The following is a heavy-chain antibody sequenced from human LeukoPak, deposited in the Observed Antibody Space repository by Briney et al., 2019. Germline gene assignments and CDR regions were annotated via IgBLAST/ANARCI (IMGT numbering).Heavy chain of an antibody. J-gene: IGHJ4*02. CDR2: INHSGST. CDR1: GGSFSGYY. CDR3: ARVSGDNFDY. Sequence: SETLSLTCAVYGGSFSGYYWNWIHQPPGKGLEWIGEINHSGSTNYNPSLKSRVTISVDTSKNQFSLKLSSVTAADTAVYYCARVSGDNFDYWGQGTLVTVSS. D-gene: IGHD4-17*01. V-gene: IGHV4-34*01.